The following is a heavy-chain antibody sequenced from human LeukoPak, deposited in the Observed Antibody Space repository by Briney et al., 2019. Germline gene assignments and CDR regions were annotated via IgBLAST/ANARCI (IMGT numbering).Heavy chain of an antibody. V-gene: IGHV3-7*01. CDR1: GFTLSSYW. J-gene: IGHJ4*02. Sequence: GSLRLSCAASGFTLSSYWMSWVRQAPGKGLEWVANIKQDGSEKYYVDSVKGRFTISRDNAKNSLYLQMNSLRAEDTAVYYCARAWLVRYFDNWGQGTLVTVSS. D-gene: IGHD6-19*01. CDR3: ARAWLVRYFDN. CDR2: IKQDGSEK.